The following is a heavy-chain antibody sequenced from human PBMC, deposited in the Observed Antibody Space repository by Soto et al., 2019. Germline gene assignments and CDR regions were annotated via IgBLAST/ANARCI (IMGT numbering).Heavy chain of an antibody. CDR1: GFTFSTYG. CDR2: MGNDGITT. V-gene: IGHV3-33*08. D-gene: IGHD1-1*01. CDR3: ARDRGTTGMVDYYYGLDV. J-gene: IGHJ6*02. Sequence: GGSLRLSCAASGFTFSTYGMHWVRQAPGKGLEWVAVMGNDGITTFYADSVKGRFTISRDNSKNTLFLQMNSLRADDTAVYYCARDRGTTGMVDYYYGLDVWGRGTTVTVSS.